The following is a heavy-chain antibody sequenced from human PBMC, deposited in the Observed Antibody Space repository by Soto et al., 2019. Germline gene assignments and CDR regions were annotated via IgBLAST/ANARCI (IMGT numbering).Heavy chain of an antibody. D-gene: IGHD6-13*01. CDR3: AKPRPAGLTPYYFDY. CDR2: ISGSGDTT. CDR1: GFTFSSYA. V-gene: IGHV3-23*01. J-gene: IGHJ4*02. Sequence: GGSLRLSCAASGFTFSSYAMSWVRQAPGKGLEWVSAISGSGDTTYYADSVKGRFTISRDNSKNTLYLQVHSLRAEDTAVYYCAKPRPAGLTPYYFDYWGQGTLVTVSS.